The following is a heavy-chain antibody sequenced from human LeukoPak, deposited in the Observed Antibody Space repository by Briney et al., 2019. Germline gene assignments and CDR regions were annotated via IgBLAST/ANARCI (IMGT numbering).Heavy chain of an antibody. CDR3: ARDSLFPMDY. CDR2: IIPIFGTA. V-gene: IGHV1-69*05. Sequence: AASVKVSCKASGGTFSSYAISWVRQAPGQGLEWVGGIIPIFGTANYAQKFQGRVTITTDESTSTAYMELSSLRSEDTAVYYCARDSLFPMDYWGQGTLVTVSS. J-gene: IGHJ4*02. CDR1: GGTFSSYA.